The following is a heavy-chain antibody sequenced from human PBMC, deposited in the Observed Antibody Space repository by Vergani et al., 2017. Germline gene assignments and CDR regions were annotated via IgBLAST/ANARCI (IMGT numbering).Heavy chain of an antibody. CDR1: GFTFSCYA. CDR3: AKAGIVVPAAITGIRAYYYYYMDV. Sequence: EVQLLESGGGLVQPGGSLRLSCAASGFTFSCYAMRWVRQAPGKGLAWVSAISGSGGSTYYADPVKGRFTISRDNSKNTLYLQMNSLRAEDTAVYYCAKAGIVVPAAITGIRAYYYYYMDVWGKGTTVTVSS. V-gene: IGHV3-23*01. CDR2: ISGSGGST. D-gene: IGHD2-2*01. J-gene: IGHJ6*03.